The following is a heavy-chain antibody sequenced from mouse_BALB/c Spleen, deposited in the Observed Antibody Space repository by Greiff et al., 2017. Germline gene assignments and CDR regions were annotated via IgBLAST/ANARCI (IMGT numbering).Heavy chain of an antibody. Sequence: EVQLVESGGGLVQPGGSLKLSCAASGFTFSSYTMSWVRQTPEKRLEWVAYISNGGGSTYYPDTVKGRFTISRDNAKNTLDLQMSSLKSEDTAMYYCARHQYDWYFDVWGAGTTGTGSS. CDR2: ISNGGGST. CDR3: ARHQYDWYFDV. V-gene: IGHV5-12-2*01. CDR1: GFTFSSYT. D-gene: IGHD2-14*01. J-gene: IGHJ1*01.